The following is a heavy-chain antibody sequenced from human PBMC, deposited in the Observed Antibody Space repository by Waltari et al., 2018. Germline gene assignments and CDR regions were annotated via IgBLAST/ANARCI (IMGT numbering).Heavy chain of an antibody. CDR1: GYTFTDYY. D-gene: IGHD1-7*01. V-gene: IGHV1-2*02. Sequence: QVQLVQSGAEVRKPGASVKVSCEAPGYTFTDYYIHWVRQAPGQGLEWLGWINPESGGPNSAQRFQGRLTMTRDTSTSTAYMELSRLRSDDTALYYCARGTRTWYFDLWGRGTLVTVSS. CDR2: INPESGGP. CDR3: ARGTRTWYFDL. J-gene: IGHJ2*01.